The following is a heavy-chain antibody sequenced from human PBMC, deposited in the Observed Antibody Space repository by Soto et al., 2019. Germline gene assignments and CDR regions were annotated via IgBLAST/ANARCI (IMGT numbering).Heavy chain of an antibody. CDR2: IYWDDDK. J-gene: IGHJ4*02. D-gene: IGHD1-26*01. Sequence: QITLKESGPTLVKPTQTLTLTCTFSGFSLSTSGVGVGWIRQPPGKALEWLALIYWDDDKRYSPSLKSRLTITKDTSKNQVVLTMANMDPVDTATYYCVHRRSGESNFYYWGQGTLVTVSS. CDR1: GFSLSTSGVG. CDR3: VHRRSGESNFYY. V-gene: IGHV2-5*02.